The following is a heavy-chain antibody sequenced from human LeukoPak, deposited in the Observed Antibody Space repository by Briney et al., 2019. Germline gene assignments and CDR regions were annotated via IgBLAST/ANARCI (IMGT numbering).Heavy chain of an antibody. J-gene: IGHJ2*01. CDR1: GYSFTSYW. CDR2: IYPGDSDT. D-gene: IGHD1-26*01. Sequence: GESLKISCKGSGYSFTSYWIGWVRQMPGKGLEWMGIIYPGDSDTRYSPSFQGQVTISADKSISTAYLQWSSLKASDTAMYYCARHLRSGSYQNWYFDLWGRGTLVTVSS. V-gene: IGHV5-51*01. CDR3: ARHLRSGSYQNWYFDL.